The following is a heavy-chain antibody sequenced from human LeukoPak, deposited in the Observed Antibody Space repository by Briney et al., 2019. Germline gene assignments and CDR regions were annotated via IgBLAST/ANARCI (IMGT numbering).Heavy chain of an antibody. CDR3: ARDLRL. CDR1: GFTFSSFS. J-gene: IGHJ4*02. CDR2: ITSSSNYI. V-gene: IGHV3-21*01. Sequence: PGGSLRLSCAASGFTFSSFSMNWVRQDPGKGLEWLSSITSSSNYIYYASSVRGRFTISRDNAKNSLYLQMNSLRAEDTAVYYCARDLRLWGQGTLVTVSS.